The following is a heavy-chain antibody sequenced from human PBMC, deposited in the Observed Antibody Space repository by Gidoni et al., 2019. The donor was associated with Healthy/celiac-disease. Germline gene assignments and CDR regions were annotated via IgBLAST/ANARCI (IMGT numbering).Heavy chain of an antibody. V-gene: IGHV4-61*02. J-gene: IGHJ4*02. CDR2: IYTSGST. CDR1: GCSLSSGTYY. D-gene: IGHD3-22*01. Sequence: QAHLQESGSGLVKPSQTLSPTCTVSGCSLSSGTYYWSWIRQTAGKGLEWIGRIYTSGSTNYNPSLKSRVTISGDTSKNQCSLKLSAVTAADTAVYYCARGGDDSSGEITYWGQGTLVTVSS. CDR3: ARGGDDSSGEITY.